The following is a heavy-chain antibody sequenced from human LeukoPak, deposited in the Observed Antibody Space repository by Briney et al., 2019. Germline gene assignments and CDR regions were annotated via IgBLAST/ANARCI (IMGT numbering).Heavy chain of an antibody. CDR2: INHSGST. Sequence: PSETLSLTCAVYGGSFSGYYWSWIRQPPGKGLEWIGEINHSGSTNYNPSLKSRVTISVDTSENQFSLKLSSVTAADTAVYYCARGPPRSYDFWSGYYRVSYNWFDPWGQGTLVTVSS. D-gene: IGHD3-3*01. J-gene: IGHJ5*02. CDR3: ARGPPRSYDFWSGYYRVSYNWFDP. CDR1: GGSFSGYY. V-gene: IGHV4-34*01.